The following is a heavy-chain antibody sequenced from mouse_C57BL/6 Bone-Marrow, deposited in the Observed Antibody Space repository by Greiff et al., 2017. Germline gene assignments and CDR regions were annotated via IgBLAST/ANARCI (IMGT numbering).Heavy chain of an antibody. Sequence: QQSCKASGYTFTSYWMHWVKQRPGRGLEWIGRIDPNSGGTKYNEKFKSKATLTVDKPSSTAYMQLSSLTSEDSAVYYCVYYYGSSYWYFDVWGTGTTVTVSS. V-gene: IGHV1-72*01. CDR1: GYTFTSYW. CDR2: IDPNSGGT. J-gene: IGHJ1*03. CDR3: VYYYGSSYWYFDV. D-gene: IGHD1-1*01.